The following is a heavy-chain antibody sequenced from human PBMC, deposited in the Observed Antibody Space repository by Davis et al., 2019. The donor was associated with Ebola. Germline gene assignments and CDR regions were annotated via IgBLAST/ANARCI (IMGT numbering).Heavy chain of an antibody. CDR3: ARGLELRNYYHYGMDV. J-gene: IGHJ6*02. Sequence: GESLKISCAASGFTFSDYYMSWIRQAPGKGLEWVSYISSSGSTIYYADSVKGRFTISRDNAKNSLYLQMNSLRAEDTAVYYCARGLELRNYYHYGMDVWGQGTTVTVSS. CDR1: GFTFSDYY. V-gene: IGHV3-11*01. CDR2: ISSSGSTI. D-gene: IGHD1-7*01.